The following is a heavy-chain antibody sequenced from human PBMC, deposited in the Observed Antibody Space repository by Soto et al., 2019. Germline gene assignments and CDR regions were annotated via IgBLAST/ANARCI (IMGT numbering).Heavy chain of an antibody. CDR1: GGSISSGGYY. CDR2: IYYSGST. J-gene: IGHJ6*02. CDR3: ARDNLGVMITFGGVIGRPHYYYGMDV. V-gene: IGHV4-31*03. D-gene: IGHD3-16*02. Sequence: SETLSLTCTVSGGSISSGGYYWSWIRQHPGKGLEWIGYIYYSGSTYYNPSLKSRVTISVDTSKNQFPLKLSSVTAADPAVYYCARDNLGVMITFGGVIGRPHYYYGMDVWGQGTTVTVSS.